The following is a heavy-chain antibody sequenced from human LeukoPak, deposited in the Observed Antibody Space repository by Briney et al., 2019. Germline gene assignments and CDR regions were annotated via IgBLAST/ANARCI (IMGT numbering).Heavy chain of an antibody. Sequence: PGGSLRLSCSASGFSFSTFAMHWVRQAPGKGLEYVSTISGDGGSTYYADSVKGRFTISRDNSRNPLFLQMSSLRAEDTAVYYCVKDRGQGYYFDYWGQGTLVTVSS. CDR1: GFSFSTFA. D-gene: IGHD3-10*01. CDR2: ISGDGGST. V-gene: IGHV3-64D*06. CDR3: VKDRGQGYYFDY. J-gene: IGHJ4*02.